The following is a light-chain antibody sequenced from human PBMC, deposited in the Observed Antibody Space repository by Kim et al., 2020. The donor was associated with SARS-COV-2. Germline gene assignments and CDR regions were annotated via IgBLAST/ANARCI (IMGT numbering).Light chain of an antibody. CDR2: AVT. CDR1: SSDIGDHNY. V-gene: IGLV2-11*01. Sequence: QSVTTSCTGSSSDIGDHNYVSWYQQHPGNVPKLIIYAVTRRPSGVPDRFSGSKSGNTASLTISGLQAEDEADYFCCSFAGSHILVFGGGTQLTVL. CDR3: CSFAGSHILV. J-gene: IGLJ2*01.